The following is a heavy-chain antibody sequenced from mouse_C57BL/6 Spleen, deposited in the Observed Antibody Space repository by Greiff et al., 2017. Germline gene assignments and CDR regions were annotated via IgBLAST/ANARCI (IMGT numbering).Heavy chain of an antibody. CDR2: IDPEDGDT. J-gene: IGHJ2*01. CDR3: TTWAGSSYY. Sequence: EVQLQQSGAELVRPGASVKLSCTASGFNIKDYYMHWVKQRPEQGLEWIGRIDPEDGDTESAPKFQGKATMTADTSSNTAYLQLRSLTSEDTDVYYCTTWAGSSYYWGQGTTLTVSA. D-gene: IGHD1-1*01. CDR1: GFNIKDYY. V-gene: IGHV14-1*01.